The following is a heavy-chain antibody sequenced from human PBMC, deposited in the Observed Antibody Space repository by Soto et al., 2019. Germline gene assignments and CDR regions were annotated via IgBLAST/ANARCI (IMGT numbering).Heavy chain of an antibody. V-gene: IGHV3-7*03. Sequence: EVQLVESGGGLVQPGGSLRLSCAVSGFSFGTYWMSWVRQAPGTGLEWLASIKEDGSERYYLDSVKGRFTISRDNAKDSLSLQMSSLRGEDTAFYYCARDGGPVTIFGEALSGYFDFWGQGTLVTVSS. CDR3: ARDGGPVTIFGEALSGYFDF. CDR1: GFSFGTYW. CDR2: IKEDGSER. J-gene: IGHJ4*02. D-gene: IGHD3-3*01.